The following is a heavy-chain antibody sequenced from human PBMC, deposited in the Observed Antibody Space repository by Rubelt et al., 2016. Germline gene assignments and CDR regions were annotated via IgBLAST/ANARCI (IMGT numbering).Heavy chain of an antibody. Sequence: GSLRLSCEASGFTFSSYSMHWVRQDPGKGLVWVSRINGDGSSTSYADSVKGRFTISRDNAKNTLYLQMNSLRAEDTAVYYCARRSAAGGFFDLWGRGTLVTVSS. D-gene: IGHD6-13*01. CDR2: INGDGSST. CDR3: ARRSAAGGFFDL. V-gene: IGHV3-74*01. J-gene: IGHJ2*01. CDR1: GFTFSSYS.